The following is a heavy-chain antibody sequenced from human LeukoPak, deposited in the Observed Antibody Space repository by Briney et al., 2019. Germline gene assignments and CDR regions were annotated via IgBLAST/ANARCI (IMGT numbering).Heavy chain of an antibody. CDR2: ISGSGGST. J-gene: IGHJ4*02. CDR1: GFTFSRHW. Sequence: GGSLRLSRTASGFTFSRHWISWVRQTPGKGLEWVSAISGSGGSTYYADSVKGRFTISRDNSKNTLYLQMNNLRVEDTAMYYCAREENFWSGRPFSPDYWGQGTLVTVSS. D-gene: IGHD3-3*01. V-gene: IGHV3-23*01. CDR3: AREENFWSGRPFSPDY.